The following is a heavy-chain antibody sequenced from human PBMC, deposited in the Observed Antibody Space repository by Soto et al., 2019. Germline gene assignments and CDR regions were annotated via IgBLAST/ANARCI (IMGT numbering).Heavy chain of an antibody. CDR2: ISPMFGAA. J-gene: IGHJ4*02. CDR3: AREVQVHTPAFVY. CDR1: GGTFNTYA. V-gene: IGHV1-69*19. D-gene: IGHD3-10*01. Sequence: QVQLVQSGAEMKKPGSSVNVSCQSSGGTFNTYAMNWVRQAPGQGPEWMGDISPMFGAANYAPKFQGRVTITADESTGTSYMQLSSLTSEDTALYFCAREVQVHTPAFVYWGQGTVVTVSS.